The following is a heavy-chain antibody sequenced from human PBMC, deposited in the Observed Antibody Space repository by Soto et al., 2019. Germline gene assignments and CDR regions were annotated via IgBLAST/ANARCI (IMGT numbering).Heavy chain of an antibody. V-gene: IGHV4-30-4*01. J-gene: IGHJ3*02. CDR3: ASKSIVVGIGSDAFDI. CDR1: GGSISSGDYY. Sequence: PSETLSLTGTVSGGSISSGDYYWSWIRQPPGKGLEWIGYIYYSGSTYYNPSLKSRVTISVDTSKNQFSLKLSSVTAADTAVYYCASKSIVVGIGSDAFDIWGQGTMVTVSS. CDR2: IYYSGST. D-gene: IGHD3-22*01.